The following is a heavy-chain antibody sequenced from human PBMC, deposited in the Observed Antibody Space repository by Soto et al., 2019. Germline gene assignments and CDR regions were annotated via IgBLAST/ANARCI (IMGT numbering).Heavy chain of an antibody. CDR1: GGSFSGYY. CDR2: INHSGST. CDR3: ARSREPYCSGGSCYARSYFDY. D-gene: IGHD2-15*01. Sequence: PSETLSLTCAVYGGSFSGYYWSWIRQPPGKGLEWIGEINHSGSTNYNPSLKSRVTISVDTSKNQFSLKLSSVTAADTAVYYCARSREPYCSGGSCYARSYFDYWGQGTLVTVSS. J-gene: IGHJ4*02. V-gene: IGHV4-34*01.